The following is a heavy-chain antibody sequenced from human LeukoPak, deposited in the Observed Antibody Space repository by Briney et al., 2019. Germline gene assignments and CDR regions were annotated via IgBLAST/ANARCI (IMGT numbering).Heavy chain of an antibody. J-gene: IGHJ5*02. CDR1: GDSVSSNSAA. D-gene: IGHD6-13*01. CDR2: TYYRSKWYN. CDR3: ARDFGQQLDGGDWFDP. Sequence: SQTLSLTCAISGDSVSSNSAAWNWIRQSPSRGLEWLGRTYYRSKWYNDYAVSVKSRITINPDTSKNQFSLQLNSVTPEDTAVYYCARDFGQQLDGGDWFDPWGQGTLVTVSS. V-gene: IGHV6-1*01.